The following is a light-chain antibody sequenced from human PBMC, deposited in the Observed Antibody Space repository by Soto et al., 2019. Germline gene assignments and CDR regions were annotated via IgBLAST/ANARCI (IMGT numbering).Light chain of an antibody. CDR2: DAS. V-gene: IGKV3-11*01. CDR1: QSVSSS. CDR3: QQRRNWPLT. J-gene: IGKJ4*01. Sequence: EIVMTQSPGTLSVSPGERATLSCRASQSVSSSLAWYQQKPGQAPRLLIYDASNRATGIPARFSGSGSETDFTLTISSLEPEDFAVYYCQQRRNWPLTFGGGTKVDIK.